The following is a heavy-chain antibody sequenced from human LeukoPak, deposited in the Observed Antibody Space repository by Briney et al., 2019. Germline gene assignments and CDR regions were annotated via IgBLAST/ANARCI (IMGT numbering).Heavy chain of an antibody. Sequence: SQTLSLTCTVSGGSISSGSYYWSWIRQPAGKGLEWIGRIYTSGSTNYNPSLKSRVTISVDTSKNQFSLKLSSVTAADTAVYYCAIAGIAAAGRSTDYCGQGTLVTVSS. D-gene: IGHD6-13*01. J-gene: IGHJ4*02. CDR2: IYTSGST. V-gene: IGHV4-61*02. CDR1: GGSISSGSYY. CDR3: AIAGIAAAGRSTDY.